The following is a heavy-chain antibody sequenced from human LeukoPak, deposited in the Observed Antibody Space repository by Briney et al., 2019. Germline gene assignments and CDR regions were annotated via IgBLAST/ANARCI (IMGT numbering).Heavy chain of an antibody. CDR2: IYYSGST. CDR1: GGSFSGYY. Sequence: SETLSLTCAVYGGSFSGYYWSWIRQPPGKGLEWIGYIYYSGSTYYNPSLKSRVTISVDTSKNQFSLKLSSVTAADTAVYYCARSITIFGVVISGEGFDPWGQGTLVTVSS. CDR3: ARSITIFGVVISGEGFDP. D-gene: IGHD3-3*01. V-gene: IGHV4-34*01. J-gene: IGHJ5*02.